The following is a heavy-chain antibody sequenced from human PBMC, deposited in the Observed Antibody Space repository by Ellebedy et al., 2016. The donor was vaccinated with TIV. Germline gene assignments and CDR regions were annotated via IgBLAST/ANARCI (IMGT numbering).Heavy chain of an antibody. V-gene: IGHV5-51*01. J-gene: IGHJ3*02. D-gene: IGHD6-13*01. Sequence: KVSXKGSGYSFTSYWIGWVRQMPGKGLEWMGIIYPGDSDTRYSPSFQGQVTISADKSISTAYLQWSSLKASDTAMYYCARLSSLYSSSWYDAFDIWGQGTMVTVSS. CDR1: GYSFTSYW. CDR2: IYPGDSDT. CDR3: ARLSSLYSSSWYDAFDI.